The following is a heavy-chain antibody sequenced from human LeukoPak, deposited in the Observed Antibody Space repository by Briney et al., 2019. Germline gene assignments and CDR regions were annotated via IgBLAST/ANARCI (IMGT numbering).Heavy chain of an antibody. V-gene: IGHV4-59*01. Sequence: SETLSLTCTVSGDSISSFYWNWIRQPPGKGLEWIGYIYYSGSTNYNPSLKSRVTISVDTSKNQFSLKLSSVTAADTAVYYCARDLYYYGSGSFWFDPWGQGTLVTVSS. CDR3: ARDLYYYGSGSFWFDP. J-gene: IGHJ5*02. CDR1: GDSISSFY. D-gene: IGHD3-10*01. CDR2: IYYSGST.